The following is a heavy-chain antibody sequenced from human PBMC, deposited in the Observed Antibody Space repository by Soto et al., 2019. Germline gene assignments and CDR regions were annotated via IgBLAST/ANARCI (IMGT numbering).Heavy chain of an antibody. V-gene: IGHV1-69*01. CDR2: VFPVFGTV. J-gene: IGHJ4*02. D-gene: IGHD5-18*01. CDR1: GGTFRNYF. CDR3: ARILEFRDGYISHFDY. Sequence: QVQLVQSGAELKTPGSSVKVSCKASGGTFRNYFFSWLRRAPGQGLEWMGGVFPVFGTVNYAQKFQGRVTITADESTSTVYMELTSLTSEDTAVYFCARILEFRDGYISHFDYWRQGTLVTVSS.